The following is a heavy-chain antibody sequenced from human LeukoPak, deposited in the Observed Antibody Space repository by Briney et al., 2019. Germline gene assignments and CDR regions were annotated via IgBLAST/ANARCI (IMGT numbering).Heavy chain of an antibody. J-gene: IGHJ6*04. Sequence: GGSLRLSCAAFGFTFSNYGMHWVRQAPGKGLEWVAVISYDGSNKYYADSVKGRFTISRDNSKNTLYLQMNSLRAEDTAVYYCAKGLFDWQRYYYYYYGMDVWGKGTTVTVSS. CDR1: GFTFSNYG. CDR3: AKGLFDWQRYYYYYYGMDV. CDR2: ISYDGSNK. V-gene: IGHV3-30*18. D-gene: IGHD3-9*01.